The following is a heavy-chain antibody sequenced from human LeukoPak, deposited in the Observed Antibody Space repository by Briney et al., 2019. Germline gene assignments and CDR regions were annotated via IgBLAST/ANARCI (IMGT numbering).Heavy chain of an antibody. CDR3: VRSLGPAPGWSFDL. V-gene: IGHV4-4*07. CDR1: GGSISDYY. CDR2: SSISGST. J-gene: IGHJ2*01. D-gene: IGHD3-16*01. Sequence: PSETLSLTCTVSGGSISDYYWTWVRQPAGRGLEWIGRSSISGSTDYNPSLLSRVTMSVDTSKNQFSLTLRSVTAADTAMYFCVRSLGPAPGWSFDLWGRGTLITVAS.